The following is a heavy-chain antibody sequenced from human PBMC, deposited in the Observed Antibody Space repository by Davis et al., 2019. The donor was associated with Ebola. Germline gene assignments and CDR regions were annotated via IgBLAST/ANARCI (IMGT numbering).Heavy chain of an antibody. V-gene: IGHV3-30*19. J-gene: IGHJ4*02. CDR1: GFTFSSYG. CDR2: ISHDGSNE. D-gene: IGHD6-13*01. Sequence: GESLKISCAASGFTFSSYGMHWVRQAPGKGLEWVAVISHDGSNEYYADSVKGRLTISRDNSQNTLYLQMNSLRAEDTAVYYCARAPSGYSSSFDYWGQGTLVTVSS. CDR3: ARAPSGYSSSFDY.